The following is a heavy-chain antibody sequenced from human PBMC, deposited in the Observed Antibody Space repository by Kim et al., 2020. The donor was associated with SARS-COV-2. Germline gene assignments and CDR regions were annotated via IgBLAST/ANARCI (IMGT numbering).Heavy chain of an antibody. CDR2: IYTSGST. D-gene: IGHD5-12*01. V-gene: IGHV4-4*07. J-gene: IGHJ4*02. Sequence: SETLSLTCTVSGGSISSYYWSWIRQPAGKGLEWIGRIYTSGSTNYNPSLKSRVTMSVDTSKNQFSLKLSSVTAADTAVYYCARVRGGGWLRLTERTREFDYWGQGTLVTVSS. CDR1: GGSISSYY. CDR3: ARVRGGGWLRLTERTREFDY.